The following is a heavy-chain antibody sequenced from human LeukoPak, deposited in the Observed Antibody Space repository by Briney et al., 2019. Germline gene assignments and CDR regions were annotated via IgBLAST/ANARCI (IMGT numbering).Heavy chain of an antibody. Sequence: PGGSLRLSCAASGFTFSSYAMSWVRQAPGKGLEWVSAISGSGGSTYYADSVRGRFTISRDNSKNTLYMQMNSLRAEDTAVYYCAKATQYNWNQGKGWFDPWGQGTLVTVSS. CDR2: ISGSGGST. D-gene: IGHD1-20*01. V-gene: IGHV3-23*01. J-gene: IGHJ5*02. CDR3: AKATQYNWNQGKGWFDP. CDR1: GFTFSSYA.